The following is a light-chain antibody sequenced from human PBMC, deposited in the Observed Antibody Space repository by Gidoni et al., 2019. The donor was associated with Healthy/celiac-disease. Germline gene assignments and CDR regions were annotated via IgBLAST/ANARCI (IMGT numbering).Light chain of an antibody. J-gene: IGLJ2*01. CDR2: EVS. V-gene: IGLV2-14*01. CDR3: SSYTSSSTVV. Sequence: QSALTQPASVSGSPGQSITISCTGTSSDVGGYNYFSWYQQHPGKAPNLMIYEVSNRPSGVSNRFSGSKSGNTASLTISGLQAEDEDDYYCSSYTSSSTVVFGGGTKLTVL. CDR1: SSDVGGYNY.